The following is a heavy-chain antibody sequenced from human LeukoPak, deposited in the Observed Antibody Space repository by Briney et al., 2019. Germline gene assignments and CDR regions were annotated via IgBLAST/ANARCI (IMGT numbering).Heavy chain of an antibody. CDR1: GFTFSTYG. J-gene: IGHJ4*02. D-gene: IGHD1-1*01. CDR2: IRYDGSNK. CDR3: AKGKDPWKSTSISDFEY. Sequence: GGSLRLSCAASGFTFSTYGMHWVRQAPGKGLGWVAFIRYDGSNKYYADSVKGRFTISRDNSKDTLYLQMNSLRAEDTAVYFCAKGKDPWKSTSISDFEYWGQGTLVTVSS. V-gene: IGHV3-30*02.